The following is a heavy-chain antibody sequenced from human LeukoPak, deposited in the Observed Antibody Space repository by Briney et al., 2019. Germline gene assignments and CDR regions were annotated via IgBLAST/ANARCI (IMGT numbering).Heavy chain of an antibody. J-gene: IGHJ4*02. CDR3: ASRPPSETYFGVFDY. Sequence: GGSLRLSCVASGLTFSSHAMTWVRQTPGKGLEWVSGITGSGGSTYHAESVKGRFTISRDNSKNTLYLRMNNLRAEDTAVYYCASRPPSETYFGVFDYWGQGTLVTVSS. CDR1: GLTFSSHA. CDR2: ITGSGGST. V-gene: IGHV3-23*01. D-gene: IGHD4-17*01.